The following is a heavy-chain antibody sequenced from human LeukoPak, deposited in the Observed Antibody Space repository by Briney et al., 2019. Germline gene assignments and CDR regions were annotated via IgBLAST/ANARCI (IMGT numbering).Heavy chain of an antibody. V-gene: IGHV1-2*02. CDR1: GYTFTGYY. D-gene: IGHD1-1*01. CDR2: INPNSAGT. J-gene: IGHJ4*02. CDR3: AREPDNWNDDY. Sequence: ASVKVSCKASGYTFTGYYMHWVRQAPGQWLEGMGWINPNSAGTNYAQKFQVRVTMTRDTSISTGYMELSRLRSDDTAVYYCAREPDNWNDDYWGQGTLVTASS.